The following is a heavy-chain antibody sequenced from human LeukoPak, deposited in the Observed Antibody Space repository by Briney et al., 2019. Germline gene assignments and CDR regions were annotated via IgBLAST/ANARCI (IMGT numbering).Heavy chain of an antibody. Sequence: GGSLRLSCAASGFTFSSYEMNWVRQAPGKGLEWVSYISSSGSTIYYADSAKGRFTISRDDAKNSLYLQMNSLRAEDTAVYYCARDSNAYGYYYMDVWGKGTTVTVSS. CDR2: ISSSGSTI. V-gene: IGHV3-48*03. CDR3: ARDSNAYGYYYMDV. CDR1: GFTFSSYE. J-gene: IGHJ6*03. D-gene: IGHD4-11*01.